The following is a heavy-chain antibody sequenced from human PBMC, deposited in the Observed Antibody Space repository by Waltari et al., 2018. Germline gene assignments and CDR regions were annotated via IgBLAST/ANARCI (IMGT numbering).Heavy chain of an antibody. CDR2: MDREDGET. V-gene: IGHV1-69-2*01. D-gene: IGHD1-7*01. Sequence: EVQLVQSGAEVKKPGATVKISCKASGYTFTDYYMHWVQQAPGKGLEWVGRMDREDGETKYAEKFQGRVTITADTSIDTAYMELSSLRSEDTAIFYCARTTTIKSLDYWGQGTLVTVSS. CDR1: GYTFTDYY. CDR3: ARTTTIKSLDY. J-gene: IGHJ4*02.